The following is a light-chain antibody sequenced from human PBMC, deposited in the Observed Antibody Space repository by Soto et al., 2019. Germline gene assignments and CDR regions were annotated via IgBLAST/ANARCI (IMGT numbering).Light chain of an antibody. CDR1: SSDVGGYNY. CDR2: EVS. J-gene: IGLJ1*01. Sequence: QSAQTQPASVSGSPGQSITISCTGTSSDVGGYNYVSWYQQHPGKAPKLMIYEVSNRPSGVSNRFSGSKSGNTASPTISGLQAEDEAYYYCSSYTSSSTLYVFGTGTKVTVL. CDR3: SSYTSSSTLYV. V-gene: IGLV2-14*01.